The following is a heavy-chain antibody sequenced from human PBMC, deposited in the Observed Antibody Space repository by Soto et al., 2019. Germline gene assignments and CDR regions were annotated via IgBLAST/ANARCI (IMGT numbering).Heavy chain of an antibody. J-gene: IGHJ4*02. D-gene: IGHD3-22*01. Sequence: GGSLRLSCAAAGFTFSLYSMIWVRQAPGKGLEWVASITSSSSYIYYEDSLKGRFTISRDNAKNSLFLQLDSLRAEDTAVYFCVRARSTDSRPDYWGQGTLVTVSA. CDR3: VRARSTDSRPDY. CDR2: ITSSSSYI. V-gene: IGHV3-21*01. CDR1: GFTFSLYS.